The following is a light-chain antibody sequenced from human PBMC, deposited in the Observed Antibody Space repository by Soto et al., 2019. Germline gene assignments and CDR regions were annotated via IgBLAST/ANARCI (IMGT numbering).Light chain of an antibody. V-gene: IGKV3-11*01. J-gene: IGKJ5*01. Sequence: EIVLTQSPAPLSLSPGERATLSCRASQSVNSNLAWYQQKPGQAPRLLMYDASNRARGIPARFSGSGSGTDYTLTISSLESEDFAVYYCQQRSSWQITFGQGTRLEIK. CDR3: QQRSSWQIT. CDR1: QSVNSN. CDR2: DAS.